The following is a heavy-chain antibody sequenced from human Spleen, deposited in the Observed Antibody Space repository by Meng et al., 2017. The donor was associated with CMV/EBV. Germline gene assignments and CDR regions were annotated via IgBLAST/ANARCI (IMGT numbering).Heavy chain of an antibody. Sequence: ASVKVSCKASGYTFTSHDISWVRQATGQGLEWMGWMNPNSGYTGYAQKFQGRVTMTRNTSISTAYMELSSLRSEETAVYYCARAVVEGDWAFDIWGQGTMVTVSS. V-gene: IGHV1-8*01. CDR2: MNPNSGYT. J-gene: IGHJ3*02. CDR1: GYTFTSHD. CDR3: ARAVVEGDWAFDI. D-gene: IGHD2-21*02.